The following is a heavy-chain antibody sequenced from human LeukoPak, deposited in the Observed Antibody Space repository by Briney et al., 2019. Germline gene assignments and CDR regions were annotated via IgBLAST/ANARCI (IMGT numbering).Heavy chain of an antibody. J-gene: IGHJ4*02. CDR2: ISPNNGDT. CDR3: STEDKYCTSSTCADY. CDR1: GYTFTTFH. V-gene: IGHV1-2*02. Sequence: ASVTVSCKASGYTFTTFHMHWVRQAPGQGLEWMGRISPNNGDTHYEQKFHDRVTMTRDTSICTVYMELSRLRSDDTAVYFCSTEDKYCTSSTCADYWGQGTLVTVSS. D-gene: IGHD2-2*01.